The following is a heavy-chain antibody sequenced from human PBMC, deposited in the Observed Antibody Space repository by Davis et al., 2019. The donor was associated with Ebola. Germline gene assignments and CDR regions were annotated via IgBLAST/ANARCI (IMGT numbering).Heavy chain of an antibody. CDR3: ARSCISARCFLLYAMDV. CDR1: GYAFTGYY. J-gene: IGHJ6*03. CDR2: INPNSGDT. Sequence: ASVKVSCKASGYAFTGYYIHWVRQAPGQGLEWMGQINPNSGDTAYAQKFQGRVTMTRDTSTSTAYMKLSRLRSDDTAIYYCARSCISARCFLLYAMDVWGKGTTVTVSS. V-gene: IGHV1-2*06. D-gene: IGHD3-16*02.